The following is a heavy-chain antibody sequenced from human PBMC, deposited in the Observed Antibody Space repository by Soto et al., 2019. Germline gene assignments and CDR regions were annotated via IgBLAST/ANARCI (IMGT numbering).Heavy chain of an antibody. CDR1: GCTFSSYA. CDR3: AKTIDYDFWSGYFDY. V-gene: IGHV3-23*01. J-gene: IGHJ4*02. CDR2: ISGSGGST. Sequence: GGSLRLSCAASGCTFSSYAMSWVRQAPGKGLEWVSAISGSGGSTYYADSVKGRFTISRDNSKNTLYLQMNSLRAEDTAVYYCAKTIDYDFWSGYFDYWGQGTLVTVSS. D-gene: IGHD3-3*01.